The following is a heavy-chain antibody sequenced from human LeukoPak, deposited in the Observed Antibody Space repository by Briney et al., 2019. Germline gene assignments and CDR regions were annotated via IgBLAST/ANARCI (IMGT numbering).Heavy chain of an antibody. Sequence: GGSLRLSCAASGFTFSSYWMHWVRQAPGKGLVWVSRINSDGSSASYADSVKGRFTISRDNAKNTLYLQMNSLRAEDTAVYYCAKGGSYSGSWYVYWGQGTLVTVSS. CDR1: GFTFSSYW. J-gene: IGHJ4*02. CDR3: AKGGSYSGSWYVY. D-gene: IGHD6-13*01. V-gene: IGHV3-74*01. CDR2: INSDGSSA.